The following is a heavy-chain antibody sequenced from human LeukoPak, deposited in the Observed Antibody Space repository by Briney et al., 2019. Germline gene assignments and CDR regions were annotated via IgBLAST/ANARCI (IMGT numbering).Heavy chain of an antibody. CDR3: ATGPLGATIAAFDI. CDR2: SNSHSGDT. D-gene: IGHD5-12*01. V-gene: IGHV1-2*02. CDR1: GYTYTDNY. J-gene: IGHJ3*02. Sequence: APVNVFCKTSGYTYTDNYIHWVQLAPGLGIEWMMLSNSHSGDTNYAQRFQGRVTMTRDSSVSTASVELSSLRSDDTAVYYCATGPLGATIAAFDIWGQGTMVTVSS.